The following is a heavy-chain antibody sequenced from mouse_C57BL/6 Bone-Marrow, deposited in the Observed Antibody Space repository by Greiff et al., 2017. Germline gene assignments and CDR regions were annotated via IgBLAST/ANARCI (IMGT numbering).Heavy chain of an antibody. CDR2: ISSGGSYT. CDR1: GFTFSSYG. D-gene: IGHD3-2*02. Sequence: EVKLMESGGDLVKPGGSLKLSCAASGFTFSSYGMSWVRQTPDKRLEWVATISSGGSYTYYPDSVKVRFTISRDNAKNTLYLQMSSLKSEDTAMYYGARLHSSGYPWFAYWGQGTLVTVSA. V-gene: IGHV5-6*01. CDR3: ARLHSSGYPWFAY. J-gene: IGHJ3*01.